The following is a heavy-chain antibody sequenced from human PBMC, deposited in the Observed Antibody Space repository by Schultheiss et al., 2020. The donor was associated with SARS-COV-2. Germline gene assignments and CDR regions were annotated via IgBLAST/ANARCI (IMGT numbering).Heavy chain of an antibody. CDR3: ARGSPRYYYDSSGYYSEYFQH. D-gene: IGHD3-22*01. Sequence: GSLRLSCAVYGGSFSGYYWSWIRQPPGKGLEWIGEINHSGSTNYNPSLKSRVTISVDTSKNQFSLKLSSVTAADTAVYYCARGSPRYYYDSSGYYSEYFQHWGQGTLVTVSS. J-gene: IGHJ1*01. CDR2: INHSGST. V-gene: IGHV4-34*01. CDR1: GGSFSGYY.